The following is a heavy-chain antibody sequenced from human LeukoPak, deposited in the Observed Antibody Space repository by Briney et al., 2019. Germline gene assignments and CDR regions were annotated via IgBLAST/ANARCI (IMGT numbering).Heavy chain of an antibody. CDR1: GGSISSYY. CDR3: AREIWSIAAAGNGYYYMDV. V-gene: IGHV4-4*07. CDR2: IYTSGST. D-gene: IGHD6-13*01. Sequence: SETLSLTCTVSGGSISSYYWSWIRQPAGKGLEWIGRIYTSGSTNYNPSLKSRVTMSVDTSKNQFSLKLSSVTAADTAVYYCAREIWSIAAAGNGYYYMDVWGKGTTVTISS. J-gene: IGHJ6*03.